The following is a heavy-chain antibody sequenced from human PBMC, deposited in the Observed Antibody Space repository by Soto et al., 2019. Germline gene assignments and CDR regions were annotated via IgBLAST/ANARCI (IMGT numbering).Heavy chain of an antibody. J-gene: IGHJ3*02. V-gene: IGHV1-2*02. CDR2: INPATGAA. CDR1: GYPVTAYY. D-gene: IGHD3-3*01. CDR3: ARGGGVGVAGSAAFDM. Sequence: QLHLVQSGAVVKKPGASVTVSCSASGYPVTAYYMHWVRQAPGRGLEWMGGINPATGAAKYTQTFQGRVTTARYTSTNTVFMELSGLTYEDTAVFYCARGGGVGVAGSAAFDMWGQGTLVTVSS.